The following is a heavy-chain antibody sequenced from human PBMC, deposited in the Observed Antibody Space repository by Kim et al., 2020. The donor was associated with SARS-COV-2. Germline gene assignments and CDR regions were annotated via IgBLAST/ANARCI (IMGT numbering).Heavy chain of an antibody. J-gene: IGHJ4*02. CDR3: ARDTGYIAVAGFYFDY. Sequence: KFQGRVTITRDTSASTAYMELSILRSEDTAVYYCARDTGYIAVAGFYFDYWGQGTLVTVSS. V-gene: IGHV1-3*01. D-gene: IGHD6-19*01.